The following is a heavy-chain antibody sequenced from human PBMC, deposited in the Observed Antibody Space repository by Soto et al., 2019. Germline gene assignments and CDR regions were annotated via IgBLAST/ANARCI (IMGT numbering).Heavy chain of an antibody. V-gene: IGHV3-30-3*01. D-gene: IGHD3-10*01. Sequence: GGSLRLSCAASGFTFSSYAMHWVRQAPGKGLEWVAVISYDGSNKYYADSVKGRFTISRDNSKNTLYLQMNSLRAEDTAVYYCARDGSGSDYYYGMDVWGQGTTGTVSS. CDR2: ISYDGSNK. CDR1: GFTFSSYA. J-gene: IGHJ6*02. CDR3: ARDGSGSDYYYGMDV.